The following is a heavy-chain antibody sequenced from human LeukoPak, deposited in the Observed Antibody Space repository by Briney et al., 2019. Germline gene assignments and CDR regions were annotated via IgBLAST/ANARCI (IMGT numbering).Heavy chain of an antibody. CDR2: IGPHSSAT. J-gene: IGHJ4*02. D-gene: IGHD2/OR15-2a*01. V-gene: IGHV1-2*02. CDR1: GFTFTDYY. CDR3: AREGNGLLSKDFDY. Sequence: ASVKVSCKSSGFTFTDYYIHWVRQAPGQGLEWMGYIGPHSSATSSPQEFQGRVTMTRDTSMSTAYMELTRLTSDDTDVYYCAREGNGLLSKDFDYWGQGTLVTVSS.